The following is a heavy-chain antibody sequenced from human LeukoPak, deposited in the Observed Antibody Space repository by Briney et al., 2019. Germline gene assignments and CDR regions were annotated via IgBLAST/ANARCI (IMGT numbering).Heavy chain of an antibody. Sequence: LGGSLRLSCAASGSTFSSYAMTWVRQAPGKGLEWVSSFSFNGESTYYADSAKGRFTISRDNSKNTLYLQMNSLRAEDTAVYYCAKGGYSNGRYYYYYMDVWGEGTTVTVSS. J-gene: IGHJ6*03. CDR1: GSTFSSYA. V-gene: IGHV3-23*01. CDR2: FSFNGEST. CDR3: AKGGYSNGRYYYYYMDV. D-gene: IGHD5-18*01.